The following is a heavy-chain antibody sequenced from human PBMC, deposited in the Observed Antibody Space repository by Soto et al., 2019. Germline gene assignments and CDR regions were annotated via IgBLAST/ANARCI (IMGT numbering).Heavy chain of an antibody. Sequence: ASVNVSCKSSGGTFGSHCIAWVRQAPGQGLEWMGGLIAILGTPTYARKVQGRATITADESLTSSYLELRSLRSEDTAVYFCARGAMANFDYWGQGTVVTVSS. CDR3: ARGAMANFDY. J-gene: IGHJ4*02. CDR1: GGTFGSHC. V-gene: IGHV1-69*13. CDR2: LIAILGTP. D-gene: IGHD5-18*01.